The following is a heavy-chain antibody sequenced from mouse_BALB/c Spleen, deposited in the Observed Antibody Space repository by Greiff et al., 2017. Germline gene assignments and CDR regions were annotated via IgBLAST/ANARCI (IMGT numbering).Heavy chain of an antibody. CDR3: ARVYGNYDYYAMDY. V-gene: IGHV5-17*02. J-gene: IGHJ4*01. Sequence: EVKLVESGGGLVQPGGSRKLSCAASGFTFSSFGMHWVRQAPEKGLEWVAYISSGSSTIYYADTVKGRFTISRDNPKNTLFLQMTSLRSEDTAMYYCARVYGNYDYYAMDYWGQGTSVTVSS. CDR1: GFTFSSFG. CDR2: ISSGSSTI. D-gene: IGHD2-10*02.